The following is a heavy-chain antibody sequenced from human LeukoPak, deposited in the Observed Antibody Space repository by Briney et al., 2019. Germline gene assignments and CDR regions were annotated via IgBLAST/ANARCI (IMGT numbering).Heavy chain of an antibody. D-gene: IGHD1-14*01. J-gene: IGHJ4*02. CDR1: GFTFSSYA. Sequence: PGGSLRLSCAASGFTFSSYAVSWVRQAPGKGLDWVSAISATGVSTYYADSVKGRFTISRDDSKNTLSLQMNSLRAEDTAVYYCAKKSGNLYYFDYWGQGTLVIVSS. CDR3: AKKSGNLYYFDY. CDR2: ISATGVST. V-gene: IGHV3-23*01.